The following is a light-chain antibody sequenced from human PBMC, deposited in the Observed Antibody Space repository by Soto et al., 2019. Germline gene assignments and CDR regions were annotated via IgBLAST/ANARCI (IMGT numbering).Light chain of an antibody. V-gene: IGLV2-14*01. CDR1: SSDIGGYKY. J-gene: IGLJ3*02. Sequence: QSALTQPASVSGSPGQSITISCTGTSSDIGGYKYVSWYQQHPGKAPKLIIFEVSNRPSGVSDRFSGSNSGNTASLTISGLQAEDEVDYYCTSYSRYSVLVFGGGTKATVL. CDR2: EVS. CDR3: TSYSRYSVLV.